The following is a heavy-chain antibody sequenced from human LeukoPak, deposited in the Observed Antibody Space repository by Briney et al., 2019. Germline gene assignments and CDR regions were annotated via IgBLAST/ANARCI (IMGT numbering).Heavy chain of an antibody. J-gene: IGHJ4*02. CDR1: GGSITTYY. D-gene: IGHD3-10*01. V-gene: IGHV4-59*01. Sequence: PSETLSLTCTVSGGSITTYYWSWIRQPPGKGLEWIGYIYFSGSTVYNPSLKSQFTISIDTSQNQFSLRLNSVTAADTAVYYCARRPSQGSGIYYFEYWGPGTLVPVFS. CDR2: IYFSGST. CDR3: ARRPSQGSGIYYFEY.